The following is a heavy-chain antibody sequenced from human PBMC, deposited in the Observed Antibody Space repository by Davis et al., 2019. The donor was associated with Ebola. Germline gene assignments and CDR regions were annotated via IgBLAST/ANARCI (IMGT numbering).Heavy chain of an antibody. J-gene: IGHJ5*02. Sequence: SETLSLTCAVYGGSFSGYYWSWIRQPPGKGLEWIGEINHSGSTNYNPSLKSRVTIPVDTSKNQFSLKLSSVTAADTAVYYCARGVGATTGWFDPWGQGTLVTVSS. V-gene: IGHV4-34*01. D-gene: IGHD1-26*01. CDR2: INHSGST. CDR1: GGSFSGYY. CDR3: ARGVGATTGWFDP.